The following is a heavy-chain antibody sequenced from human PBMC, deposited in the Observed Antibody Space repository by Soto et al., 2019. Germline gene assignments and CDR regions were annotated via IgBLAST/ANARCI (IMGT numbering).Heavy chain of an antibody. CDR2: IITIFGSA. CDR3: AGAPRDSSGYTFDY. CDR1: GGTFGSYA. V-gene: IGHV1-69*01. D-gene: IGHD3-22*01. J-gene: IGHJ4*02. Sequence: QVQLVQSGAEVKKPGSSVKVSCKASGGTFGSYAISWVRQAPGQGLEWMGGIITIFGSANYAQKFQGRVTITADESTGTAYMELRSLRSDDTAVYYCAGAPRDSSGYTFDYWGQGTLVTVSS.